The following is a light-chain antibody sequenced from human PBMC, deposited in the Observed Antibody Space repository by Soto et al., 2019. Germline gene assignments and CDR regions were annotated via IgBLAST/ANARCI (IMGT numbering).Light chain of an antibody. V-gene: IGKV1-5*03. CDR3: QQYNSYWT. J-gene: IGKJ1*01. CDR1: QSISSW. Sequence: DIQMTQSPSTLSASVGDRVTINCRASQSISSWLAWYQQKPGKAPKLLIYKASSLESVVPSRFSGSGSGTEFTLTISSLQPDDFATYYCQQYNSYWTFGQGTKVDIK. CDR2: KAS.